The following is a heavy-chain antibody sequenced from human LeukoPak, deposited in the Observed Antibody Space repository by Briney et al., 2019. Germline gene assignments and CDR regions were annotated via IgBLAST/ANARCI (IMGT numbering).Heavy chain of an antibody. Sequence: LRLSCAASGFTFSSYAMSWVRQAPGKGLEWIGYIYHSGSTYYNPSLKSRVTISVDRSKNQFSLKLSSVTAADTAVYYCARGIGDGNWFDPWGQGTLVTVSS. J-gene: IGHJ5*02. V-gene: IGHV4-30-2*01. CDR3: ARGIGDGNWFDP. CDR2: IYHSGST. D-gene: IGHD2/OR15-2a*01. CDR1: GFTFSSYA.